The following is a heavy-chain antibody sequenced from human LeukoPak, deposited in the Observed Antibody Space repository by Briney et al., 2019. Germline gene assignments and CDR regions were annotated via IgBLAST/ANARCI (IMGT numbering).Heavy chain of an antibody. CDR3: ARVRATPSPAYFDY. D-gene: IGHD5-12*01. V-gene: IGHV4-61*02. Sequence: SETLSLTCTVSGGSISSSSYYWSWIRQPAGKGLEWIGRIYTSGSTNYNPSLKSRVTISVDTSKNQVSLKLSSVTAADTAVYYCARVRATPSPAYFDYWGQGTLVTVSS. CDR1: GGSISSSSYY. J-gene: IGHJ4*02. CDR2: IYTSGST.